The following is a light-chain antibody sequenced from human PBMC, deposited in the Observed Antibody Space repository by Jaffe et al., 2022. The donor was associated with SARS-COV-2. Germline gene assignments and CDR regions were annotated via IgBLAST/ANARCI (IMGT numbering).Light chain of an antibody. J-gene: IGKJ1*01. CDR3: QHYHYYRAT. CDR1: QNINIY. V-gene: IGKV1-5*03. CDR2: RAS. Sequence: DIQMTQSPSTLSASVGDRVTLTCRASQNINIYLAWYQQKPGTVPKLLIDRASSLETGVPSRFSGSGSGTEFTLTINSLQPDDFATYYCQHYHYYRATFGQGTMVEFK.